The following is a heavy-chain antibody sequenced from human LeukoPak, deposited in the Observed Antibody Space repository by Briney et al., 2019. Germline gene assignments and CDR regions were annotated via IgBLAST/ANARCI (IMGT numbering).Heavy chain of an antibody. D-gene: IGHD3-16*02. V-gene: IGHV1-46*01. CDR2: INPSGGST. J-gene: IGHJ4*02. CDR1: GYTFTSYY. CDR3: ARGYDYVWGSYRYAKKYYFDY. Sequence: ASVKVSCKASGYTFTSYYMHWVRQAPGQGLEWMGIINPSGGSTSYAQKFQGRVTMTRDTSTSTVYMELSSLRSEDTAVYYCARGYDYVWGSYRYAKKYYFDYWGQGTLVTVSS.